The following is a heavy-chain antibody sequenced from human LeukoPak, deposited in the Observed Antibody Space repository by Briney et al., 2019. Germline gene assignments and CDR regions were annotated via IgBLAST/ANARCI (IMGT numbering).Heavy chain of an antibody. Sequence: GASLRISSKGAGYTFSSYWIGWVRQLPGKGLEWMGIIYPGDSDTRYSPSLQGQVTISVDTSIGTAYLQWSSLKASDTAIYYCARQNDFRLDYWGQGTLVTVSS. CDR2: IYPGDSDT. CDR1: GYTFSSYW. CDR3: ARQNDFRLDY. V-gene: IGHV5-51*01. D-gene: IGHD3-3*01. J-gene: IGHJ4*02.